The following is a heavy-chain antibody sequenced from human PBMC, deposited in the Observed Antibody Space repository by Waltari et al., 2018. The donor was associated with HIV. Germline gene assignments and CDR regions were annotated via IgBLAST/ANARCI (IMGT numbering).Heavy chain of an antibody. D-gene: IGHD2-2*01. CDR1: GYSFIAYY. CDR3: ARVALPAAIHYGMDA. Sequence: QVQLVQSGAEMKKPGASVKVSCKASGYSFIAYYIHWVRQAPGQGLEWMGRINPNNAGTNYQQKFQGRVTMTRDTSINTVYMELIRLRPDDTAVYYCARVALPAAIHYGMDAWGQGTTVTVSS. CDR2: INPNNAGT. J-gene: IGHJ6*02. V-gene: IGHV1-2*06.